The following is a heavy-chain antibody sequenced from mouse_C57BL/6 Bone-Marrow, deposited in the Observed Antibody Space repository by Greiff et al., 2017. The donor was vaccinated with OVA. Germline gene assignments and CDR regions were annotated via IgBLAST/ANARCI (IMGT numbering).Heavy chain of an antibody. V-gene: IGHV1-76*01. J-gene: IGHJ4*01. CDR1: GYTFTDYY. Sequence: VQLQQSGAELVRPGASVKLSCKASGYTFTDYYINWVKQRPGQGLEWIARIYPGSGNTYYNEKFKGKATLTAEKSSSTAYMQLSSLTSEDSAVYFCARWGYGTDYAMDYWGQGTSVTVSS. CDR3: ARWGYGTDYAMDY. CDR2: IYPGSGNT. D-gene: IGHD1-1*01.